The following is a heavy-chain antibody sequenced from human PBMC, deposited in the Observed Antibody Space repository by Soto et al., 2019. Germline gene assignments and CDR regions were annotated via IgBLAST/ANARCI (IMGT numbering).Heavy chain of an antibody. CDR1: GFTFSTYN. V-gene: IGHV3-21*01. CDR3: ARAPGYDGTHFDY. CDR2: ISGSGSYI. J-gene: IGHJ4*02. Sequence: EVQLVESGGGLVKPGGSLRLSCAASGFTFSTYNMNWVRQAPGKGLEWVSSISGSGSYIYYADPVKGRFTISRDNAKNSLYLQMNSLRAEDTAVYYCARAPGYDGTHFDYWGQGTLVTVSS. D-gene: IGHD5-12*01.